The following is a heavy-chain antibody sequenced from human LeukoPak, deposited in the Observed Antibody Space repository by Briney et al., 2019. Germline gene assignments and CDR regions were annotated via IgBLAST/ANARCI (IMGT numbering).Heavy chain of an antibody. D-gene: IGHD2-2*01. CDR1: GFTFSSYA. Sequence: GGSLRLSCAASGFTFSSYAMHWVRQAPGKGLEWVAVISYDGSNKYYADSVKGRFTISRDNSKNTLYLQMNGLRAEDTAVYYCARDVGYCSSTSCYPHYFDYWGQGTLVTVSS. V-gene: IGHV3-30-3*01. CDR2: ISYDGSNK. CDR3: ARDVGYCSSTSCYPHYFDY. J-gene: IGHJ4*02.